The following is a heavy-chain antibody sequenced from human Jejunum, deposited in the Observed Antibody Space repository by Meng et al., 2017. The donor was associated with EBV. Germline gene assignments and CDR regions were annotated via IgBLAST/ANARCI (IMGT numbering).Heavy chain of an antibody. D-gene: IGHD3-22*01. V-gene: IGHV4-4*02. CDR1: GGSISDKDW. J-gene: IGHJ4*02. Sequence: QVQLQWSGPRLEKPSVTLSLTCGVSGGSISDKDWWSWVRQPPGKGLEWLGEIYHGGGTNYNPSLESRVTISVDKSKNQFSLKLNSVTVADTAVYYCAGNGYYALEYWGPGILVTVSS. CDR3: AGNGYYALEY. CDR2: IYHGGGT.